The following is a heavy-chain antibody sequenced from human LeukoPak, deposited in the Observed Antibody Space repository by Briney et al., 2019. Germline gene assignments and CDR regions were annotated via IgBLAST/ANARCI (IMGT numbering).Heavy chain of an antibody. CDR1: GFTFSTYW. D-gene: IGHD3-22*01. CDR2: IKEDGSEK. V-gene: IGHV3-7*01. Sequence: GGSLRLSCAASGFTFSTYWMSSVRQAPGKGLEWEANIKEDGSEKYYGDSVKGRFTISRDNAKNSLYLQMNSLRAEDTAVYYCARDSSGYQWGQGTLVTVSS. CDR3: ARDSSGYQ. J-gene: IGHJ4*02.